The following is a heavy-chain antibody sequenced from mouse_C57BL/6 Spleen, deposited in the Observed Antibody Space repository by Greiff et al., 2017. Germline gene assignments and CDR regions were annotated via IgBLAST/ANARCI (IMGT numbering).Heavy chain of an antibody. V-gene: IGHV3-6*01. J-gene: IGHJ3*01. CDR3: ANYDYDGGFAY. Sequence: EVQLQQSGPGLVKPSQSLSLTCSVTGYSITSGYYWNWIRQFPGNKLEWMGYISYDGSNNYNPSLKNPISITRDTPRNQFFLKLNSVTTEDTATYYCANYDYDGGFAYWGQGTLVTVSA. CDR2: ISYDGSN. CDR1: GYSITSGYY. D-gene: IGHD2-4*01.